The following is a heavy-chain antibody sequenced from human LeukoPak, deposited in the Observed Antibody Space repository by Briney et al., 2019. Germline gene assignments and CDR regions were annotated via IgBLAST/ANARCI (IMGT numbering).Heavy chain of an antibody. CDR3: ARDERYYGTGTYRHYFDY. CDR1: GFTFSSYA. D-gene: IGHD3-10*01. J-gene: IGHJ4*02. V-gene: IGHV3-21*01. CDR2: ISSSSTYI. Sequence: GGSLRLSCAASGFTFSSYAMSWVRQAPGKGLEWVSSISSSSTYIYYADSVRGRFTISRDNAKNSLYLQMNSLRAEDTAVYYCARDERYYGTGTYRHYFDYWGQGTLVTVSS.